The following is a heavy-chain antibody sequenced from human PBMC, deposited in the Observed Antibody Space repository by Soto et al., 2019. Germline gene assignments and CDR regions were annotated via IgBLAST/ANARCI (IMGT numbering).Heavy chain of an antibody. D-gene: IGHD5-18*01. CDR1: GGTFSSYA. Sequence: ASVKVPCKASGGTFSSYAISWVRQAPGQGLEWMGGIIPIFGTANYAQKFQGRVTITADESTSTAYMELSSLRSEDTAVYYCASVSGYSYGNRPANWFDPWGQGTLVTVSS. J-gene: IGHJ5*02. CDR3: ASVSGYSYGNRPANWFDP. V-gene: IGHV1-69*13. CDR2: IIPIFGTA.